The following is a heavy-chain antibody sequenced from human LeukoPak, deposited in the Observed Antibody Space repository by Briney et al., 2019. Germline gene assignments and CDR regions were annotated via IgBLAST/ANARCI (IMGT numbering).Heavy chain of an antibody. CDR1: GYTFTGHY. Sequence: ASVKVSCKASGYTFTGHYLHWVRQAPGQGLEWMGWINTNTGGTNYAQTFQGRVTMTRDTSINTAYMELSRLTSGDTAVYYCARDRGGSGSYYDLAYWGQGTLVTVSS. V-gene: IGHV1-2*02. CDR2: INTNTGGT. J-gene: IGHJ4*02. D-gene: IGHD3-10*01. CDR3: ARDRGGSGSYYDLAY.